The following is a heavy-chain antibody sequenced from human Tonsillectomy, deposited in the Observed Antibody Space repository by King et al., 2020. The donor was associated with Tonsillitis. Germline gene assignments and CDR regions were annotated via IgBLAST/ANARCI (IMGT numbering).Heavy chain of an antibody. V-gene: IGHV1-3*01. Sequence: QLVQSGAEVKKPGASVKVSCKASGYTFTSYDMHWVRQAPGQSLEWMGWINAGNGNTKYSQKFQGRVTITRDTSASTAYMELRSLRSEDTAVYYCARVVTMRDPMGFGIWGQGTMVTVSS. J-gene: IGHJ3*02. CDR2: INAGNGNT. D-gene: IGHD3-22*01. CDR1: GYTFTSYD. CDR3: ARVVTMRDPMGFGI.